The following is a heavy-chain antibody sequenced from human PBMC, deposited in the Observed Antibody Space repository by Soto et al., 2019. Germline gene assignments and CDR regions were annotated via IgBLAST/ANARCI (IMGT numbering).Heavy chain of an antibody. CDR2: ISYDGNNK. CDR3: ARDRNTYGPKISNSYDGLDV. D-gene: IGHD3-10*01. Sequence: QVQLVESGGGVVQPGRSLRLSCAASGFTFSNYAMHWVRQAPGKGLAWVAVISYDGNNKYYTDSVKGRFTISRDNSKNTLYLQMSSLRAEDTAVYYCARDRNTYGPKISNSYDGLDVSGQGTTVTVSS. CDR1: GFTFSNYA. J-gene: IGHJ6*02. V-gene: IGHV3-30-3*01.